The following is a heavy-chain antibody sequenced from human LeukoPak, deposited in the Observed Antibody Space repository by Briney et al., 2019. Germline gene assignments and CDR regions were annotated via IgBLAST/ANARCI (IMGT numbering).Heavy chain of an antibody. Sequence: GGSPRLSCAASGFTFSSSAMSWVRQAPGKGLEWVSSISARGISTYYADSVKGRFTISRDNSKNTLYLQMNSLRGDDIGVYYCAKSFDFSNGHSPILTPFDSWGQGTLVSVSS. CDR2: ISARGIST. D-gene: IGHD3-3*01. V-gene: IGHV3-23*01. J-gene: IGHJ4*02. CDR1: GFTFSSSA. CDR3: AKSFDFSNGHSPILTPFDS.